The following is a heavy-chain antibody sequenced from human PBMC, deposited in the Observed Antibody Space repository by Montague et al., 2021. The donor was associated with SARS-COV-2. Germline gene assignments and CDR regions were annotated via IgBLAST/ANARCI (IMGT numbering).Heavy chain of an antibody. CDR2: YY. J-gene: IGHJ4*02. Sequence: YYDYAVSVKSRMTISPDTSKNQFSLQLSSVTPEDMAVYYWARDSRYSLSWPFDYWGQGTLVTVDS. CDR3: ARDSRYSLSWPFDY. V-gene: IGHV6-1*01. D-gene: IGHD6-13*01.